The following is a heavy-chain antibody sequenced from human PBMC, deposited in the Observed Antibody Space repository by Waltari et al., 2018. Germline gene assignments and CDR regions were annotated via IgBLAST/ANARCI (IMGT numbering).Heavy chain of an antibody. CDR3: AREGAEQWVVEDYGMDV. Sequence: EVQLVESVGGLVKPGGSLRLPCAAAGFKFSDYAMNWVRQAPGQGLESVSSIGSSSSFMDYADSVRGRVTVSRDNAKNTLYLQMDTLRAEDTAVYYCAREGAEQWVVEDYGMDVWGQGTTVTVS. D-gene: IGHD6-19*01. CDR2: IGSSSSFM. V-gene: IGHV3-21*02. J-gene: IGHJ6*02. CDR1: GFKFSDYA.